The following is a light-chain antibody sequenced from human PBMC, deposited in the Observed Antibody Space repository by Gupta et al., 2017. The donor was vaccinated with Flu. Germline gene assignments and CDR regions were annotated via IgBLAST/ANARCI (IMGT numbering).Light chain of an antibody. CDR2: DDV. J-gene: IGLJ3*02. V-gene: IGLV3-21*02. CDR3: HVWDSSSNHWV. CDR1: DIGHKV. Sequence: SYSVTQTSSVSVAPGQTASMTCLGSDIGHKVLHWYLQKPGQAPMLFVYDDVDRPSGIPERFSGSSSDNTATRTISGVEVGDEADYYCHVWDSSSNHWVFGGGTKLTVL.